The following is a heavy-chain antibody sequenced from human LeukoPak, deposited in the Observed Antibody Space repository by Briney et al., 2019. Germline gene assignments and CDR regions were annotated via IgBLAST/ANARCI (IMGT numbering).Heavy chain of an antibody. CDR3: AKQLGYCSDGSCYFPY. D-gene: IGHD2-15*01. CDR2: ISNNGGYT. J-gene: IGHJ4*02. Sequence: GGSLRLSCAASGFTFSSSAMSWVRQAPGKGLEWVSAISNNGGYTYYADSVQGRFTVSRDNSKSTLCLQMNSLRAEDTAVYYCAKQLGYCSDGSCYFPYWGQGTLVTVSS. CDR1: GFTFSSSA. V-gene: IGHV3-23*01.